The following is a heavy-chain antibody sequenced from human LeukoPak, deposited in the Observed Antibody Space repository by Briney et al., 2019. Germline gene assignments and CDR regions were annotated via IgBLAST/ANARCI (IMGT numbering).Heavy chain of an antibody. CDR2: MNPNSGNT. CDR3: ARGPYSYDSSGAFDI. J-gene: IGHJ3*02. D-gene: IGHD3-22*01. CDR1: GYTFTSYD. V-gene: IGHV1-8*01. Sequence: GASVKVSCKASGYTFTSYDINWVRQATGQGLEWMGWMNPNSGNTGYAQKFQGRVTMTRATSITTAYMELNGLTSDDTAVYFCARGPYSYDSSGAFDIWGQGTMVTVSS.